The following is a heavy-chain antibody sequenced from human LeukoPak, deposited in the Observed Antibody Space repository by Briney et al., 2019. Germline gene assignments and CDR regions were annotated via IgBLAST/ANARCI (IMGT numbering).Heavy chain of an antibody. CDR1: GYSFTSYW. J-gene: IGHJ3*02. Sequence: GESLKISCKGSGYSFTSYWIAWVRQMPGKGLEWMGIIYPDDSDTRYSTSFQGQVNICDAKFIRTAYLQWRRLKASGTARYYCARLRPQDAFDIWGQGTMVPVSS. CDR3: ARLRPQDAFDI. V-gene: IGHV5-51*01. CDR2: IYPDDSDT.